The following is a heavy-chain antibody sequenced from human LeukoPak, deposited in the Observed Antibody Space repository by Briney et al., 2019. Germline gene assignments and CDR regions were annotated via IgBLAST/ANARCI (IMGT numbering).Heavy chain of an antibody. CDR3: AKALRYFDWLLSRHPQYYFDY. D-gene: IGHD3-9*01. V-gene: IGHV3-23*01. CDR1: GLTFSSYA. Sequence: SGGSLRLSCAASGLTFSSYAMSWVRQAPGKGLEWVSAISGSGGSTYYADSVKGRFTISRDNSKNTLYLQMNSLRAEDTAVYYCAKALRYFDWLLSRHPQYYFDYWGQGTLVTVSS. CDR2: ISGSGGST. J-gene: IGHJ4*02.